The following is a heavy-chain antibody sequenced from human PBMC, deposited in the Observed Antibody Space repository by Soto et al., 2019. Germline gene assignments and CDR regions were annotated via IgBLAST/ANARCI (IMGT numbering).Heavy chain of an antibody. CDR2: INPKSGGT. Sequence: ASVKVSCKASGYSFTDYHIHWVRQAPGQGLEWLGRINPKSGGTSTAQKFQGWVTMTRDRSISTVYKELIRLRSDDTAVYFCARGHSTDCSNGVCSFFYNHEMDVWGQGTTVTVSS. J-gene: IGHJ6*02. D-gene: IGHD2-8*01. CDR1: GYSFTDYH. V-gene: IGHV1-2*04. CDR3: ARGHSTDCSNGVCSFFYNHEMDV.